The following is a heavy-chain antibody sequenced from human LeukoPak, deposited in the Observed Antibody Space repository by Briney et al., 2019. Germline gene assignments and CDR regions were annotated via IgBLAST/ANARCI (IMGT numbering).Heavy chain of an antibody. V-gene: IGHV1-2*06. J-gene: IGHJ4*02. Sequence: ASVKVSCKASGYTFTGYYMHWVRQAPGQGLEWMGRINPNSGGTNYAQKFQGRVTMTRDTSISTAYMELSRLRSEYTAVYYCARTNYDILTGYSPHFDYWGQGTLVTVSS. CDR3: ARTNYDILTGYSPHFDY. CDR2: INPNSGGT. D-gene: IGHD3-9*01. CDR1: GYTFTGYY.